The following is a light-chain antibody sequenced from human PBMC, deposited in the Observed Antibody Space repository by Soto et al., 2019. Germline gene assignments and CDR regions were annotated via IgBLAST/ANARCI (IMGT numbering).Light chain of an antibody. V-gene: IGKV3-15*01. CDR3: QHSGETTIT. CDR1: QSVGAN. Sequence: IVMTQSPATLSMSPGERATLSWGASQSVGANLAWFQQKPGQAPRLLIYGASTWASGIPVRFSGSVSGTDVTLTISRLEHEDCSVYYCQHSGETTITFGLGTRLENK. CDR2: GAS. J-gene: IGKJ5*01.